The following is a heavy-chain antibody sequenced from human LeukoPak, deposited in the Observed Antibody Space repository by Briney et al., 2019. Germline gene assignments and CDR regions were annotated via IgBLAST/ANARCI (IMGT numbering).Heavy chain of an antibody. Sequence: ASVKVSCEASGFTFTSSAMQWVRQARGQRLEWIGWIVVGSGNTNYAQKFQERVTITRDMSTSTAYMELSSLRSEDTAVYYCAAGLGGSYPNWFDPWGQGTLVTVSS. CDR3: AAGLGGSYPNWFDP. CDR1: GFTFTSSA. CDR2: IVVGSGNT. V-gene: IGHV1-58*02. D-gene: IGHD1-26*01. J-gene: IGHJ5*02.